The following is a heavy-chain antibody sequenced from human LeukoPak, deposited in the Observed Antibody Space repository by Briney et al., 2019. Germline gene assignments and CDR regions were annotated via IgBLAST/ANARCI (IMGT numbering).Heavy chain of an antibody. J-gene: IGHJ6*02. D-gene: IGHD6-13*01. CDR1: GGSFSGYY. CDR3: ARETTPIATTYHGMDV. CDR2: INHSGST. Sequence: SETLSLTCAVYGGSFSGYYWSWIRQPPGKGLEWIGEINHSGSTNYNPSLKSRVTISVDTSKNQFSLKLSSVTAADTAVYYCARETTPIATTYHGMDVWGQGTTVTVSS. V-gene: IGHV4-34*01.